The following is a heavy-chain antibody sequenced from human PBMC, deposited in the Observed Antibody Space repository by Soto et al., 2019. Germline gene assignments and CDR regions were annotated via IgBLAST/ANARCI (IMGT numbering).Heavy chain of an antibody. CDR3: AMIEYSSGSDY. V-gene: IGHV1-69*01. J-gene: IGHJ4*02. Sequence: QVQLVQSGAEVKKPGSSVKVSCKASGGTFSSFPIAWVRQAPGQGLEWVGGIMPIFGTTKYAQDFRDRVTIYADEYTSTDYMELSSLRFEDTAVYYCAMIEYSSGSDYWGQGTLVTVFS. CDR1: GGTFSSFP. CDR2: IMPIFGTT. D-gene: IGHD6-19*01.